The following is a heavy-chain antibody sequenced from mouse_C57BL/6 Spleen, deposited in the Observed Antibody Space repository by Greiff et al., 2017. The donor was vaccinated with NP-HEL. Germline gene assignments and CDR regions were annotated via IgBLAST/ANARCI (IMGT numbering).Heavy chain of an antibody. CDR3: ARRRVYYGNFFDY. CDR2: IDPSDSYT. Sequence: QVQLQQPGAELVRPGTSVKLSCKASGHTFTSYWMHWVKQRPGQGLEWIGVIDPSDSYTNYNQKFKGKATLTVDTSSSTAYMQLSSLTSEDSAVYYCARRRVYYGNFFDYWGQGTTLTVSS. CDR1: GHTFTSYW. D-gene: IGHD2-1*01. V-gene: IGHV1-59*01. J-gene: IGHJ2*01.